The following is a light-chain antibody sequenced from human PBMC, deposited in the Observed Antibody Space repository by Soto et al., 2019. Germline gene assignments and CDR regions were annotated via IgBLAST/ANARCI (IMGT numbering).Light chain of an antibody. CDR2: DVS. Sequence: QSALTQPASVSGSPGQSITISCTGTSSDVGGYNYVSWYQQHPGKAPKLTIYDVSNRPSGVSNRFSGSKSGNTASLTFSGLQAEDEADYYCSSYTSSSTVLFGGGTKLTVL. V-gene: IGLV2-14*03. J-gene: IGLJ2*01. CDR1: SSDVGGYNY. CDR3: SSYTSSSTVL.